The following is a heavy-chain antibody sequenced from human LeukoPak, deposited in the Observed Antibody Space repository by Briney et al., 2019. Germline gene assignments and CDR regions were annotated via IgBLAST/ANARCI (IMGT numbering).Heavy chain of an antibody. CDR3: AKDMGSITMVRGVLNY. J-gene: IGHJ4*02. Sequence: PGGSLRLSCAASGFTFDDYAMHWVRQAPGKGLEWVSGISWNSGSIGYADSVKGRFTISRDNAKNSLYLQMNSLRAEDTALYYCAKDMGSITMVRGVLNYWGQGTLVTVSS. CDR1: GFTFDDYA. CDR2: ISWNSGSI. D-gene: IGHD3-10*01. V-gene: IGHV3-9*01.